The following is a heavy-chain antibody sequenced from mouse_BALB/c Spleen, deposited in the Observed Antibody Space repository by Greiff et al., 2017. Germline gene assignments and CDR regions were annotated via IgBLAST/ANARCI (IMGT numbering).Heavy chain of an antibody. CDR3: ARFNWDAWFAY. CDR1: GYTFTSYT. D-gene: IGHD4-1*01. Sequence: VQGVESGAELARPGASVKMSCKASGYTFTSYTMHWVKQRPGQGLEWIGYINPSSGYTNYNQKFKDKATLTADKSSSTAYMQLSSLTSEDSAVYYCARFNWDAWFAYWGQGTLVTVSA. V-gene: IGHV1-4*01. CDR2: INPSSGYT. J-gene: IGHJ3*01.